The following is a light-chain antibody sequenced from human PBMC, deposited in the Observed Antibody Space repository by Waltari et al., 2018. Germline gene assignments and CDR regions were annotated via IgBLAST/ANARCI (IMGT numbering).Light chain of an antibody. V-gene: IGLV1-51*01. J-gene: IGLJ1*01. CDR2: DYS. CDR3: GTWDSSLDSYV. Sequence: QSVLTQPPSVSAAPGQKVTVSCSGTTSNIGNYYVSWYQHLPGTAPKLPIFDYSQRPSWIPERFSGSKSGTSATLGITGLQTGDEADYYCGTWDSSLDSYVFGSGSKVTVL. CDR1: TSNIGNYY.